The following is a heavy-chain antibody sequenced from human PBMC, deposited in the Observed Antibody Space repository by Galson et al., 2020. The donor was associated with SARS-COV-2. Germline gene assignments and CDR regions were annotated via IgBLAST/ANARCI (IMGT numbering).Heavy chain of an antibody. J-gene: IGHJ5*02. V-gene: IGHV2-70*01. Sequence: SGPTLVKPTQPLTLTCTFSGFSLSTSGMCVSWIRQPPGTALEWLALIDWDDDKYYSTSLKTRLTISKDTSKNQVVLTMTNMDPVDTATYYCARTTIVVLGGYNWFDPWGQGTLVTVSS. CDR1: GFSLSTSGMC. CDR2: IDWDDDK. CDR3: ARTTIVVLGGYNWFDP. D-gene: IGHD1-26*01.